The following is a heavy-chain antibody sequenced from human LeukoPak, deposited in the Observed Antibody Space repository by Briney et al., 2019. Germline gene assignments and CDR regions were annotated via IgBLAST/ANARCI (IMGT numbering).Heavy chain of an antibody. Sequence: GGSLTLSCAASGIAVIGNYMSWVRQPPGKGLEWVSFISISTDTFYADSVRGRFTISRDSSKNTLFLQMNSLRDEDSAVYYCAIAQSWDELFDSWGQGTLVTVSS. CDR2: ISISTDT. D-gene: IGHD1-26*01. CDR1: GIAVIGNY. J-gene: IGHJ4*02. V-gene: IGHV3-53*01. CDR3: AIAQSWDELFDS.